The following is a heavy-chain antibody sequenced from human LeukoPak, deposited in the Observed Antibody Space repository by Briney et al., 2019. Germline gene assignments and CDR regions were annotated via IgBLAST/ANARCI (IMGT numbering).Heavy chain of an antibody. CDR2: ISSSSSTI. Sequence: PGGSLRLSCAASGFIFSSYGMNWVRQAPGKGLEWVSYISSSSSTIYYADSVKGRFTISRDNAKNSLYLQMNSLRAEDTAVYYCARGGVYSSGWYVDYWGQGTLVTVSS. CDR1: GFIFSSYG. D-gene: IGHD6-19*01. CDR3: ARGGVYSSGWYVDY. J-gene: IGHJ4*02. V-gene: IGHV3-48*04.